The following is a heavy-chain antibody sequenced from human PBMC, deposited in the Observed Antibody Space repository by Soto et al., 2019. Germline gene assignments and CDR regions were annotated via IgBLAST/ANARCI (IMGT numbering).Heavy chain of an antibody. CDR2: FDPEDGET. J-gene: IGHJ5*02. CDR1: GYTLTELS. V-gene: IGHV1-24*01. D-gene: IGHD6-13*01. CDR3: ATVRTAAAVHNWFDP. Sequence: GASVKVSCKVSGYTLTELSMHWVRQAPGKGLEWMGGFDPEDGETIYARKFQGRVTMTEDTSTDTAYMELSSLRSEDTAVYYCATVRTAAAVHNWFDPWGQGTLVTVSS.